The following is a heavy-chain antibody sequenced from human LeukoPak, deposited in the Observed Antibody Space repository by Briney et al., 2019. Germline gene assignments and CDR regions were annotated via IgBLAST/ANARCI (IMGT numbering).Heavy chain of an antibody. D-gene: IGHD4-17*01. CDR1: GGSISSYY. CDR2: IYYSGST. V-gene: IGHV4-59*01. Sequence: SETLSPTCTVSGGSISSYYWSWIRQPPGKGLEWIGYIYYSGSTNYNPSLKSRVTISVDTSKNQFSLKLSSVTAADTAVYYCARAHDYGDYDSSYMDVWGKGTTVTVSS. J-gene: IGHJ6*03. CDR3: ARAHDYGDYDSSYMDV.